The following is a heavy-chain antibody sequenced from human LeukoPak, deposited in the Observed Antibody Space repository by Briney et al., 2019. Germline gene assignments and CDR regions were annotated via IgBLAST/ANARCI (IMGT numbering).Heavy chain of an antibody. CDR2: IIPIFGTA. J-gene: IGHJ4*02. CDR1: VGTFSSYA. CDR3: ARDLSSRLRYFDERLDY. Sequence: ASVKVSCKASVGTFSSYAISWVRQAPGQGLEWMGRIIPIFGTANYAQKFQGRVTITTDESTSTAYMGLSSLRSEDTAVYYCARDLSSRLRYFDERLDYWGQGTLVTVSS. D-gene: IGHD3-9*01. V-gene: IGHV1-69*05.